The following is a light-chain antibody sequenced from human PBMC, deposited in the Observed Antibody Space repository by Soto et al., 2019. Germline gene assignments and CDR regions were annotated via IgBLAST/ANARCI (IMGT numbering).Light chain of an antibody. J-gene: IGKJ5*01. V-gene: IGKV3-20*01. Sequence: EIVMTQSPATLSVSPGERATLSCRASQSVSSNLAWYQQKPGQAPRLLIYDVSNRATGIPARFSGSGSGTDFTLTISRLEPEDFAVYYCQQYGSSPITFGQGTRLEIK. CDR2: DVS. CDR1: QSVSSN. CDR3: QQYGSSPIT.